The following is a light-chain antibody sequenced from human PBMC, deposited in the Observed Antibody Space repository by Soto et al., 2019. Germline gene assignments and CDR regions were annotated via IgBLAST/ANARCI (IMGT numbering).Light chain of an antibody. V-gene: IGKV1-39*01. CDR1: QSIGTY. Sequence: DIQMTQSPSSLPASVGDRISITCRASQSIGTYLSWYQQKPGKAHKXLIYGASNLQSGVPSRFSGSGYETGGTLTISSLQPEDVETYYCQQSYSAPRTFGQGTKVDI. CDR3: QQSYSAPRT. J-gene: IGKJ2*01. CDR2: GAS.